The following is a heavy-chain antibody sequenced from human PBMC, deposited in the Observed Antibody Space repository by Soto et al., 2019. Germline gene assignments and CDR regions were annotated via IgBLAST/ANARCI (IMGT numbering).Heavy chain of an antibody. CDR3: ARGIPVSGSFDY. Sequence: PSDTLSLTCTVSGDSIGRGGYYWTWIRQHPGKGLEWIAYIYTTGSTYYNPSLKSRVGISVDTSKNQFSLKLSSVTAADTAVYYCARGIPVSGSFDYWGQGTLVTVSS. V-gene: IGHV4-31*03. D-gene: IGHD6-19*01. CDR1: GDSIGRGGYY. CDR2: IYTTGST. J-gene: IGHJ4*02.